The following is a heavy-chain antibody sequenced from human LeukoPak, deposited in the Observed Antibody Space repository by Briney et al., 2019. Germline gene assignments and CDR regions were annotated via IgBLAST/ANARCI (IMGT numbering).Heavy chain of an antibody. D-gene: IGHD3-22*01. V-gene: IGHV3-23*01. Sequence: GGSLRLSCAASGFTFSTYGMSWVRQAPGKGLQWVSTIPSGGGTYYADSVQGRFTISRDNSKNTLYLQMNSLQSEDTAMFYCARGHRYYYDSSGYYPVDYWGQGTLVTVSS. CDR3: ARGHRYYYDSSGYYPVDY. J-gene: IGHJ4*02. CDR1: GFTFSTYG. CDR2: IPSGGGT.